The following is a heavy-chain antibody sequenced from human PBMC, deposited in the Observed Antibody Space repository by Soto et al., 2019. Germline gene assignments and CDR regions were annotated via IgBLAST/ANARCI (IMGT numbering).Heavy chain of an antibody. CDR3: AKDRLLRVAGTPDFDY. Sequence: GGSLSLSCAASGFTFSNYAVSWVRQAPGKGLEWVSTISGSGGSTYYAESVKGRFTISRDYSKNTLYLQMNSLRAEDTAVYYCAKDRLLRVAGTPDFDYWGQGALVTVSS. D-gene: IGHD1-1*01. V-gene: IGHV3-23*01. J-gene: IGHJ4*02. CDR1: GFTFSNYA. CDR2: ISGSGGST.